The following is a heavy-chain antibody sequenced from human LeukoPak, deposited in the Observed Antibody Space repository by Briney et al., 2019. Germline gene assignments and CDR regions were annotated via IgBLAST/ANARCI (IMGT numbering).Heavy chain of an antibody. J-gene: IGHJ4*02. Sequence: GGSLRLSCAASGFTFSSYWMSWVRQAPGKGVEWVANIKQDGSEKYYVDSVKGRFTISRDNAKNSLYLQMNSLRAEDTAVYYCARDLYCSSTSCYSETLFDYWGQGTLVTVSS. CDR2: IKQDGSEK. CDR3: ARDLYCSSTSCYSETLFDY. V-gene: IGHV3-7*01. CDR1: GFTFSSYW. D-gene: IGHD2-2*01.